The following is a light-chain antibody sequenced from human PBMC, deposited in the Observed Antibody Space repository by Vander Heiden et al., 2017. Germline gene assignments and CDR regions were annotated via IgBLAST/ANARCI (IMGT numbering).Light chain of an antibody. Sequence: EIVLTPSPATLSVSPGERTTLSCRASQDVSSNLAWYQHKPGQAPRLLIYGASTRATGIPARFSGSGSGTEFTLTISSLQSEDFAVYSCQQYHNWPPYTFGQGTKLEIK. V-gene: IGKV3-15*01. CDR2: GAS. CDR3: QQYHNWPPYT. CDR1: QDVSSN. J-gene: IGKJ2*01.